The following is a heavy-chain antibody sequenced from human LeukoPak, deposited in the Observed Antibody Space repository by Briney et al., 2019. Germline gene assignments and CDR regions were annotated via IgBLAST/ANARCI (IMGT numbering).Heavy chain of an antibody. CDR2: ISGSGGST. Sequence: GGSLRLSCAASAFTFSSYAMSWVRQAPGKGLEWVSAISGSGGSTYYADSVKGRFTISRDNSKNTLYLQMNSLRAEDTAVYYCAKDYDSSGYYEYYFGYWGQGTLVTVSS. CDR1: AFTFSSYA. CDR3: AKDYDSSGYYEYYFGY. D-gene: IGHD3-22*01. J-gene: IGHJ4*02. V-gene: IGHV3-23*01.